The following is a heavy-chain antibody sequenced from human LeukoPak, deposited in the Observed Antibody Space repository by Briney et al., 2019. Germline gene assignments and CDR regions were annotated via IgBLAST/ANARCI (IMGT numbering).Heavy chain of an antibody. CDR3: ALHHGNYYVGRWFDP. J-gene: IGHJ5*02. V-gene: IGHV3-23*01. CDR2: ISGGSSST. D-gene: IGHD3-10*02. CDR1: GFTFSSYA. Sequence: GSLRLSCAASGFTFSSYAMSWVRQAPGKGLEWVSGISGGSSSTYYADSVKGRFTISRDNSKGTLYLQMNSLGAEDTAVYYCALHHGNYYVGRWFDPWGQGTLATVSS.